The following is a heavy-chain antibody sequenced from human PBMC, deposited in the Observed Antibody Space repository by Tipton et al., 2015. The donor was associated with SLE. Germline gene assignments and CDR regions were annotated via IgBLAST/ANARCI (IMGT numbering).Heavy chain of an antibody. CDR2: MFYSGST. CDR1: GASISNYY. D-gene: IGHD3-3*01. V-gene: IGHV4-59*01. Sequence: TLSLTCTVSGASISNYYWTWIRQPPGKGLEWIGYMFYSGSTDYNPPLKSRVTGSVDTSKNQFSLDLTSVTAADTAVYYCAREEYDFWRGQAYFDYWGQGILVTVSS. CDR3: AREEYDFWRGQAYFDY. J-gene: IGHJ4*02.